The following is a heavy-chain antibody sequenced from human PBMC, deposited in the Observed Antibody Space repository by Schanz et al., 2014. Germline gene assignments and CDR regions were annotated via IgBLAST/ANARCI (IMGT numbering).Heavy chain of an antibody. CDR2: ITYNGGTI. V-gene: IGHV3-48*01. CDR1: GITFSSHS. D-gene: IGHD3-10*01. CDR3: AKGSRSGSKVMDV. Sequence: EVHLVESGGGLVQPGGSLRLSCAASGITFSSHSFNWVRQAPGKGLEWISYITYNGGTIYYADSVKGRFTISRDNAKNSLYLQMNSLRPEDTALYYCAKGSRSGSKVMDVWGKGTTVTVSS. J-gene: IGHJ6*03.